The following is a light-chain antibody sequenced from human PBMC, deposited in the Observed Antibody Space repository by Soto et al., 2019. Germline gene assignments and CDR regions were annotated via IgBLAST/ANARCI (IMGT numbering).Light chain of an antibody. CDR2: DAS. V-gene: IGKV3-11*01. CDR1: QSVSNF. CDR3: QQRSDWPT. Sequence: EIVLTQSPATLSFSPGERATLSCRASQSVSNFLAWYQQKPGQAPRLLIYDASNRATGIPARFSGSGSGTDFTLTINCLEPEDFAVYYCQQRSDWPTFGGGTKVEIK. J-gene: IGKJ4*01.